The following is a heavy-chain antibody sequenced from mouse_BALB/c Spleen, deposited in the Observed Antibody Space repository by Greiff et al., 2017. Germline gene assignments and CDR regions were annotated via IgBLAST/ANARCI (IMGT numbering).Heavy chain of an antibody. CDR3: ARLPSYGYSYYYAMDY. CDR2: ISSGGGST. Sequence: EVHLVESGGGLVKPGGSLKLSCAASGFAFSSYDMSWVRQTPEKRLEWVAYISSGGGSTYYPDTVKGRFTISRDNAKNTLYLQMSSLKSEDTAMYYCARLPSYGYSYYYAMDYWGQGTSVTVSS. D-gene: IGHD1-2*01. CDR1: GFAFSSYD. J-gene: IGHJ4*01. V-gene: IGHV5-12-1*01.